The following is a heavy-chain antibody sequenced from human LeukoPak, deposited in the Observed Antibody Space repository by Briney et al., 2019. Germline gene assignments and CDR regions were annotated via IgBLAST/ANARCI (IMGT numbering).Heavy chain of an antibody. V-gene: IGHV4-59*01. D-gene: IGHD2-8*01. J-gene: IGHJ4*02. CDR2: IYYSGST. CDR3: ARGSLGYCTNGVCYYDY. Sequence: SETLSLTCTVSGGSISSYYWSWIRQPPGKGLEWIWYIYYSGSTNYNPSLKSRVTISVDTSKNQFSLKLSSVTAADTAVYYCARGSLGYCTNGVCYYDYWGQGTLVTVSS. CDR1: GGSISSYY.